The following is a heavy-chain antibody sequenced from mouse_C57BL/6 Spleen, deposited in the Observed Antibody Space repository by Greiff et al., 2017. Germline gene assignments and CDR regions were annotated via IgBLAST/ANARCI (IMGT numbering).Heavy chain of an antibody. V-gene: IGHV1-54*01. CDR2: INPGSGGT. D-gene: IGHD2-5*01. CDR1: GYAFTNYL. CDR3: ARTGYYSKGGYFDY. J-gene: IGHJ2*01. Sequence: QVQLQQSGAELVRPGTSVKVSCKASGYAFTNYLIEWVKQRPGQGLAWIGVINPGSGGTNYNEKFKGKATLTADKSSSTAYMQLSSLTSEDSAVYFCARTGYYSKGGYFDYWGQGTTLTVAA.